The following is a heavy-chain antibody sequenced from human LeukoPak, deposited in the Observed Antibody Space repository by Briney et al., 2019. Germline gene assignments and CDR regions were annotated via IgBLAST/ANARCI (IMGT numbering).Heavy chain of an antibody. CDR3: ARVLRYCSGGNCYSGGLGYMDV. J-gene: IGHJ6*03. D-gene: IGHD2-15*01. V-gene: IGHV3-11*01. Sequence: GGSLRLSCAASGFTFSVYDMSWVRQAPGKGLEWVSSISRSGSTKYYADSVKGRFTISRDNAKNSLFLQMNSLRAEDTAVYYCARVLRYCSGGNCYSGGLGYMDVWGKGTTVTISS. CDR1: GFTFSVYD. CDR2: ISRSGSTK.